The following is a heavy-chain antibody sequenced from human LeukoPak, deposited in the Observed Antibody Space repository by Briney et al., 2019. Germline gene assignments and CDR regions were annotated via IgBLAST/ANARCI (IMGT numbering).Heavy chain of an antibody. V-gene: IGHV4-4*07. CDR2: IYTSGGT. Sequence: ASETLSLTCTVSGGSISNYYWTWVRQPAGKGLEWIGRIYTSGGTNYNPSLKCRVTMSVDTSTNQFSLKLSSVTAADTAMYYCARAAEYSSGWYLFDFWGQGILVTVSA. CDR3: ARAAEYSSGWYLFDF. CDR1: GGSISNYY. J-gene: IGHJ4*02. D-gene: IGHD6-19*01.